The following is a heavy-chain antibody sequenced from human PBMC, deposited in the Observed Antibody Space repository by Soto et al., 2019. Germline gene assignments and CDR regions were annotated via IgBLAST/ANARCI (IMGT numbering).Heavy chain of an antibody. CDR1: GGSISGYF. J-gene: IGHJ4*02. Sequence: PSETLSLTCTVSGGSISGYFWSWIRQPPGKGPEWIAYIYHSGSTNYNPTLKSRVTISLDTSKNQFSLKLSSVTAADTAVYYCARGSSGLPFDYWGQGTLVTVSS. CDR3: ARGSSGLPFDY. CDR2: IYHSGST. V-gene: IGHV4-59*01.